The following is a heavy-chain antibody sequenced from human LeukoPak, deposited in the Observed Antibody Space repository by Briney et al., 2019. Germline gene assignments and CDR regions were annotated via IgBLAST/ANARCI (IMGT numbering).Heavy chain of an antibody. J-gene: IGHJ4*02. Sequence: SETLSLTCTISGGSMSPSYWSWIRPPPGKGLEWIGYIYFSGSTNYNPSLKSRVTISVDTSKNQFSLKLSSVTAADTAVYYCARVSSGYYYVYDYWGQGTLVTVSS. CDR2: IYFSGST. CDR1: GGSMSPSY. V-gene: IGHV4-59*01. CDR3: ARVSSGYYYVYDY. D-gene: IGHD3-22*01.